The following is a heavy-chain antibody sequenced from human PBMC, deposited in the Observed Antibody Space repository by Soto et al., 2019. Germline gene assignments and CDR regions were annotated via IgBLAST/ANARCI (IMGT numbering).Heavy chain of an antibody. D-gene: IGHD6-13*01. CDR3: AKDRFRRGQQPSLGYFDY. V-gene: IGHV6-1*01. CDR2: TYYRSKWYN. CDR1: GDSVSSNSAA. Sequence: SQTLSLTCAISGDSVSSNSAAWNWIRQSPSRGLEWLGRTYYRSKWYNDYAVSVKSRITINPDTSKNQFSLQLNSVTPEDTAVYYCAKDRFRRGQQPSLGYFDYWGQGTLVTVSS. J-gene: IGHJ4*02.